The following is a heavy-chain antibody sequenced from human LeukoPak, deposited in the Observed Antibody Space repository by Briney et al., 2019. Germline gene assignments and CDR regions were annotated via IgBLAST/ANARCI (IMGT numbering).Heavy chain of an antibody. Sequence: GGSLRLSCAASGFTFSSYEMNWVRQAPGKGLEWISYISSSGSTIYYADSVKGRFTISRDNAKNSLYLQMNSLRAEDTAVYYCARVGYRFGYGVADYWGQGTLVTVSS. CDR3: ARVGYRFGYGVADY. V-gene: IGHV3-48*03. CDR1: GFTFSSYE. CDR2: ISSSGSTI. J-gene: IGHJ4*02. D-gene: IGHD5-18*01.